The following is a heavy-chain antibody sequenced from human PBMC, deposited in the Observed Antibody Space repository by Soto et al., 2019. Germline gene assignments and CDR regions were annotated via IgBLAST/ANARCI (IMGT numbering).Heavy chain of an antibody. J-gene: IGHJ6*03. CDR3: ARVLGNIVVVINYMDV. CDR1: GFTFSSYS. D-gene: IGHD2-15*01. CDR2: ISSSSSYI. V-gene: IGHV3-21*01. Sequence: GGSLRLSCAASGFTFSSYSMNWVRQAPGKGLEWVSSISSSSSYIYYADSVKGRFTISRDNAKNSLYLQMNSLRAEDTAVYYCARVLGNIVVVINYMDVWGKGTTVTVSS.